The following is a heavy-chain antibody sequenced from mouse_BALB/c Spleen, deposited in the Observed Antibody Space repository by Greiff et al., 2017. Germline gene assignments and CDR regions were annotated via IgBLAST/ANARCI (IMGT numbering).Heavy chain of an antibody. CDR3: ARLGNLPYAMDY. D-gene: IGHD5-5*01. Sequence: EVKLVESGGDLVKPGGSLKLSCAASGFTFSSYGMSWVRQTPDKRLEWVATISSGGSYTYYPDSVKGRFTISRDNAKNTLYLQMSSLKSEDTAMYYCARLGNLPYAMDYWGQGTSVTVSS. J-gene: IGHJ4*01. CDR1: GFTFSSYG. CDR2: ISSGGSYT. V-gene: IGHV5-6*02.